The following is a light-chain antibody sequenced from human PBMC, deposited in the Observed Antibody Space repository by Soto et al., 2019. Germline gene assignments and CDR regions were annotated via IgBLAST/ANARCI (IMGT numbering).Light chain of an antibody. Sequence: QSVLTQPPSVSGAPGQRVTISCTGSSSNIGAGYDVHWYQQLPGTAPKLLIYGNSNRPSGVPDRFSGSKSGTPASLAITGLQAEDEADYYCQSYDSSLREVFGGGTQLTVL. CDR1: SSNIGAGYD. V-gene: IGLV1-40*01. CDR2: GNS. CDR3: QSYDSSLREV. J-gene: IGLJ2*01.